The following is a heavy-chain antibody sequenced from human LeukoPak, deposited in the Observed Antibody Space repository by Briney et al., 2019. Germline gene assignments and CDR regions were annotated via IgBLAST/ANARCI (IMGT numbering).Heavy chain of an antibody. J-gene: IGHJ5*02. CDR3: GRDLGLALAGTSRGLAPNWFDP. Sequence: ASVKVSCKASGYTFTGYYMHWVRQAPGQGLEWMGRINPNSGGTNYAQKFQGRVTMTRDTSISTAYMELSRLRSDDTAVYYCGRDLGLALAGTSRGLAPNWFDPWGQGTLVTVSS. CDR1: GYTFTGYY. V-gene: IGHV1-2*06. D-gene: IGHD6-19*01. CDR2: INPNSGGT.